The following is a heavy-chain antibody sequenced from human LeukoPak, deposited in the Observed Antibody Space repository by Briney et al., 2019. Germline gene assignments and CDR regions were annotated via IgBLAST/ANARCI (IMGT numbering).Heavy chain of an antibody. CDR2: IKEDGSEK. CDR3: ARVLGYSPDGFDY. CDR1: GFTFSNYW. Sequence: PGGSLRLSCAASGFTFSNYWMSWVREGPGKGLEWVANIKEDGSEKYYVDSVKGRFTISRDNAKNSLYLQMNSLRAEDTAVYYFARVLGYSPDGFDYWGQGTLVTVSS. J-gene: IGHJ4*02. V-gene: IGHV3-7*01. D-gene: IGHD5-18*01.